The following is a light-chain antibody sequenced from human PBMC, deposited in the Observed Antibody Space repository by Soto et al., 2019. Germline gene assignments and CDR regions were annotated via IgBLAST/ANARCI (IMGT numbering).Light chain of an antibody. CDR1: QSLLHSSDNRNY. J-gene: IGKJ1*01. CDR3: QQYYSTPWT. CDR2: WAS. V-gene: IGKV4-1*01. Sequence: EIVMAQFPETLAVSVGERATIKCRSSQSLLHSSDNRNYLTWYQQKPGQPPKLLIYWASTRQSGVPDRFSGSESGTDFTLSINRLQAEDVAVYYCQQYYSTPWTFGQGTKVQI.